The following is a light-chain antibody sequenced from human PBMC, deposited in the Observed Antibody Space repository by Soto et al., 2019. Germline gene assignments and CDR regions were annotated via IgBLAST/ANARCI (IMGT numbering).Light chain of an antibody. J-gene: IGKJ2*01. V-gene: IGKV3-20*01. CDR2: GAS. CDR3: QQYGSSPYT. CDR1: QSVSSSY. Sequence: EIVLTQSPGTLSLSPGERATLSCRASQSVSSSYLAWYQQKPGQAPRLLISGASSRATGISDRFSGSGSGTDFTLTISRLDPEDFAVYYCQQYGSSPYTFGQGTKLEIK.